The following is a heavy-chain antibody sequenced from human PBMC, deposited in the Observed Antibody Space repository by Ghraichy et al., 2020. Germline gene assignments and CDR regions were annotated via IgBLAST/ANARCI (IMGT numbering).Heavy chain of an antibody. Sequence: SGPTLVKPTQTLTLTCTFSGFSLTTSGAGVGWIRQPPGKALEWVALIYWNDDERYRPSLKSRLTITKDTSENQVVLTMTDMDPVGTGTYYCARILLYRAYYHYGLDVWGQGTTVTVSS. CDR1: GFSLTTSGAG. J-gene: IGHJ6*02. V-gene: IGHV2-5*01. CDR3: ARILLYRAYYHYGLDV. D-gene: IGHD3-10*01. CDR2: IYWNDDE.